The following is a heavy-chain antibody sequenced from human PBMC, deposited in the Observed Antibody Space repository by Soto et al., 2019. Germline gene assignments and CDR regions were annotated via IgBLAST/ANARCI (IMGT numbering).Heavy chain of an antibody. Sequence: ASETLSLTCTVSGGSVSSGSYYWSWIRQPPGKGLEWIGYIDSSGSTNYSPSLRRRVAISLNPSKNQFSLNLNSVTAADTAVYYCARGSWRSRSLYYYYGLDVWGQGPTVTVSS. CDR3: ARGSWRSRSLYYYYGLDV. D-gene: IGHD3-16*01. J-gene: IGHJ6*02. CDR1: GGSVSSGSYY. V-gene: IGHV4-61*01. CDR2: IDSSGST.